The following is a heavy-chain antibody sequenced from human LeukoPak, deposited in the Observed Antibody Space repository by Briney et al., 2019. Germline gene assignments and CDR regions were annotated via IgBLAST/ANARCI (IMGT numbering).Heavy chain of an antibody. J-gene: IGHJ6*03. CDR2: IKQDGSEK. CDR3: AKDGSGIAVADMDV. CDR1: GFTFSSYW. D-gene: IGHD6-19*01. Sequence: GGSLRLSCAASGFTFSSYWMSWVRQAPGKGLEWVADIKQDGSEKYYVDSVKGRFTISRDNSKNTLYLQMNSLRAEDTAVYYCAKDGSGIAVADMDVWGKGTTVTVSS. V-gene: IGHV3-7*03.